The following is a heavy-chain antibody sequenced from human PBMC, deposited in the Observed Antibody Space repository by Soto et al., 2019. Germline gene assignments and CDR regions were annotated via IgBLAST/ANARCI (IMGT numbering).Heavy chain of an antibody. CDR2: IYYSGST. CDR3: ARENDIPPRRVAFDI. V-gene: IGHV4-31*03. J-gene: IGHJ3*02. Sequence: SETLSLTCTVSGGSISSGGYYWSWIRQHPGKGLEWIGYIYYSGSTYYNPSLKSRVTISVDTSKNQFSLKLSSVTAADTAVYYCARENDIPPRRVAFDIWGQGTMVTVSS. D-gene: IGHD3-9*01. CDR1: GGSISSGGYY.